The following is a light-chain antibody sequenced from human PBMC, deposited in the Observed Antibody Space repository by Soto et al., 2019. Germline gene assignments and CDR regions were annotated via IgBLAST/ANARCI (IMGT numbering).Light chain of an antibody. CDR2: KAS. V-gene: IGKV1-5*03. J-gene: IGKJ1*01. CDR3: QQYNSYPWP. CDR1: QSISSW. Sequence: IQVSQFPSTLSASVGERVTITCRAGQSISSWLAWYQQKPGKAPKLLIYKASTLKSGVPSRFSGSGSGTEFTLTISSLQPDDFATYYCQQYNSYPWPFGQGTKVDIK.